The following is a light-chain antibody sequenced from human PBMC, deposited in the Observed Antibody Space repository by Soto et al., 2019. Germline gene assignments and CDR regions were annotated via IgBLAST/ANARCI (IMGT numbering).Light chain of an antibody. CDR2: SNT. CDR3: AAWDDSLNGHV. V-gene: IGLV1-44*01. J-gene: IGLJ2*01. CDR1: SSNIGSRT. Sequence: QSELTQTPSASGTPGQRITISCSGSSSNIGSRTVNWYQQFPGTAPKVLIYSNTQRPSGVPDRFSASKSGTTASLAISGLQSEDEADYYCAAWDDSLNGHVFGGGTKLTVL.